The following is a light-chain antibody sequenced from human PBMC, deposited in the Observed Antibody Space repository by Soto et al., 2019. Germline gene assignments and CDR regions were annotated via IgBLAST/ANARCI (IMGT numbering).Light chain of an antibody. CDR3: SSYAGSSNV. J-gene: IGLJ1*01. CDR2: GVS. Sequence: QSALTQPASVSGSPGQTITISCTGTSSDVGGYNYVSWYQQHPGKAPTLVIYGVSYRPSGVSARFSGSKFQNTASLTISGLQAEDEADYYCSSYAGSSNVFGTGTKLTVL. V-gene: IGLV2-14*01. CDR1: SSDVGGYNY.